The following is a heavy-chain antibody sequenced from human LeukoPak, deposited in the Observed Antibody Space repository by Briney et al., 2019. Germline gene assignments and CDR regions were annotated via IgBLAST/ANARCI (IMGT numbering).Heavy chain of an antibody. CDR1: GFXFSDYY. CDR3: ARGTGTTAYFDY. J-gene: IGHJ4*02. CDR2: ISGSSGYT. Sequence: PGGSLRLSCAASGFXFSDYYISWIRQAPGKGLEWVSYISGSSGYTKYADSVKGRFTISRDNAKNSLYLQVNSLRAEDTAVYYCARGTGTTAYFDYWGQGTLVTVSS. D-gene: IGHD1-1*01. V-gene: IGHV3-11*06.